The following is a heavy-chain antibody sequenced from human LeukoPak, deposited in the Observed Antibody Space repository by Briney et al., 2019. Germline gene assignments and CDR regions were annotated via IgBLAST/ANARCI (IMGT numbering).Heavy chain of an antibody. CDR1: GFTFGDYY. V-gene: IGHV3-11*05. J-gene: IGHJ4*02. D-gene: IGHD5-24*01. CDR2: ISSSSSYT. CDR3: ARGSMRMATAGLADY. Sequence: KPGGSLRLSCEASGFTFGDYYMNWIRQAPGKGLEWVSYISSSSSYTNYADSVKGRFTISRDNPKNSLYLQMNSLRAEDTAVYYCARGSMRMATAGLADYWGQGTLVTVSS.